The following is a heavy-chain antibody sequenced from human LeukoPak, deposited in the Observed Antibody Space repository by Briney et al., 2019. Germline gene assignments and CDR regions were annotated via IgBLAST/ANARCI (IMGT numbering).Heavy chain of an antibody. CDR2: IYTSGST. D-gene: IGHD6-6*01. CDR3: ARGESSSSPLYYYYYYMDV. Sequence: SDTLSLTCTVSGDSISSGTYYWSWIRKPAGKGLEWIGRIYTSGSTNYNPSLKSRVTISVDTSKNQFSLKLTSVTAADTAVYYCARGESSSSPLYYYYYYMDVWGKGTTVTVSS. V-gene: IGHV4-61*02. CDR1: GDSISSGTYY. J-gene: IGHJ6*03.